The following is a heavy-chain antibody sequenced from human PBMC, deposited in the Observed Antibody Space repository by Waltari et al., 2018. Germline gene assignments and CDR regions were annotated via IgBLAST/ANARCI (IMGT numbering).Heavy chain of an antibody. Sequence: QVQLQESGQGLVQPSGTLSPTCAVSGDSISGNYWWSWDRQSPEKGREWIGQVHHSRKTHYNPSLQSRVTISVDKPKNQFSLNLNSVTAADTAVYYCAGDRAIGLFFDYWGRGTLVTVSS. V-gene: IGHV4-4*02. J-gene: IGHJ4*02. D-gene: IGHD2-2*01. CDR1: GDSISGNYW. CDR2: VHHSRKT. CDR3: AGDRAIGLFFDY.